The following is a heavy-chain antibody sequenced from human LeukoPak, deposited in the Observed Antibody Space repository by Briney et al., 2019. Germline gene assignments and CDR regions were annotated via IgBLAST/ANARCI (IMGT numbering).Heavy chain of an antibody. D-gene: IGHD3-10*01. CDR3: ARAISGSTT. CDR2: INNSGGT. CDR1: GGSISTYY. Sequence: NPSETLSLTCTVSGGSISTYYWTWIRQPPGKGLEWIGEINNSGGTNYNPSLKSRVTISGDTSTNQFSLKVNSVTAADTAVYYCARAISGSTTWGQGTLVTVSS. V-gene: IGHV4-34*01. J-gene: IGHJ5*02.